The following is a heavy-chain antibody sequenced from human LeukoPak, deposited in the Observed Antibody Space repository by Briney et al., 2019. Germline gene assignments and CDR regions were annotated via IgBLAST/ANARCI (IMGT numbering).Heavy chain of an antibody. D-gene: IGHD3-9*01. CDR1: GFTFSSYT. V-gene: IGHV3-23*01. J-gene: IGHJ4*02. Sequence: GGSLRLSCAASGFTFSSYTMNWVRQAPGEGLEWVSSITGSGSDTYYADSVKGRFTISRDNSKNTLYLQMNSLRDEDTAVYYCAKWGDFDVLTGYYVPDFWGQGTLVTVSS. CDR3: AKWGDFDVLTGYYVPDF. CDR2: ITGSGSDT.